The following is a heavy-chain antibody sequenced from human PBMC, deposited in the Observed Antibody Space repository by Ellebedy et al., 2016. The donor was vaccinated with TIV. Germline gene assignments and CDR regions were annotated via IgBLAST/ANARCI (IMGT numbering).Heavy chain of an antibody. Sequence: GESLKISCAASGFGFTNFAMHWVRQAPGKGLEWVAVLSHDGSNGGYVDSVKGRFTISRDNSKNTLYLQMNSLRPEDTAVYYCAKVHPGTAAFGAFDYWGQGTLVIVSS. D-gene: IGHD6-13*01. V-gene: IGHV3-30*04. CDR2: LSHDGSNG. CDR1: GFGFTNFA. CDR3: AKVHPGTAAFGAFDY. J-gene: IGHJ4*02.